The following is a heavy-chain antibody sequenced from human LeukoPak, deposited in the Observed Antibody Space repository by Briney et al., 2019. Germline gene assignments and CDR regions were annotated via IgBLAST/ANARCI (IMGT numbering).Heavy chain of an antibody. Sequence: SETLSLTCAVSGVSFSTYYWSWIRQSPEKGLEWIGEVNHSGYTNYNPSLKSRVTISVDTSKNQFSLKLSSVTAADTAVYYCARLAGFGARGPNPDINYYYYYMDVWGKGTTVTVSS. CDR3: ARLAGFGARGPNPDINYYYYYMDV. D-gene: IGHD3-10*01. V-gene: IGHV4-34*01. CDR2: VNHSGYT. CDR1: GVSFSTYY. J-gene: IGHJ6*03.